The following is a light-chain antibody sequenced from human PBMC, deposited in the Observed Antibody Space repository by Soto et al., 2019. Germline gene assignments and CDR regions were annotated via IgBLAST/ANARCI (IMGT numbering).Light chain of an antibody. CDR1: HNIYSW. Sequence: EIEVTQSTSTLSASVGDRVTITCRASHNIYSWLAWYQQKPGKAPRLLIHDASSLESGVPSRFSGSGSGTEFTLSISSLQPDDFATYYCQQYHSDSWTFGQVAKVAIK. V-gene: IGKV1-5*01. J-gene: IGKJ1*01. CDR2: DAS. CDR3: QQYHSDSWT.